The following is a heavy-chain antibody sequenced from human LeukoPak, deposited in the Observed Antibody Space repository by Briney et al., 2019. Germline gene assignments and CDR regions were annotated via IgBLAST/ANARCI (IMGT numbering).Heavy chain of an antibody. CDR2: IIPILGIA. V-gene: IGHV1-69*04. Sequence: SVKVSCKASGGTFSSYAISWVRQAPGQGLEWMGRIIPILGIANYAQKFQGRVTITADKSTSTAYMELSSLRSEDTAVYYCARVGSSSAGENWFDPWGQGTLVTVSS. CDR1: GGTFSSYA. D-gene: IGHD6-13*01. J-gene: IGHJ5*02. CDR3: ARVGSSSAGENWFDP.